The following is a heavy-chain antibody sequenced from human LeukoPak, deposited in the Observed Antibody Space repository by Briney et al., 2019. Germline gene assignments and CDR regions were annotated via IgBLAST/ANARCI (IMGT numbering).Heavy chain of an antibody. J-gene: IGHJ4*02. Sequence: SETLSLTCTVSGGSITSSGYYWGWIRQPPGKGLEWIGSIYYSGSTYYNPSLKSRVTISVDTSKNQFSLKLSSVTAADTAVFYCARVVEWYVWGSYRYTHDYFDYWGQGTLVTVSS. D-gene: IGHD3-16*02. CDR3: ARVVEWYVWGSYRYTHDYFDY. CDR2: IYYSGST. V-gene: IGHV4-39*07. CDR1: GGSITSSGYY.